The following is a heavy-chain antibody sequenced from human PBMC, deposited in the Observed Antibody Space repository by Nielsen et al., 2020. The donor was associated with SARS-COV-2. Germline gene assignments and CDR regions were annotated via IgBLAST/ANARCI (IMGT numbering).Heavy chain of an antibody. CDR3: ARLPHGYTYGRYYYYGMDV. CDR2: IGTAGDT. Sequence: GESLKISCAASGFTFDDYGMSWVRQATGKGLEWVSAIGTAGDTYYPASVKGRFTISRENAKNSLYLQMNSLTAGDTAVYYCARLPHGYTYGRYYYYGMDVWGQGTTVTVSS. J-gene: IGHJ6*02. CDR1: GFTFDDYG. D-gene: IGHD5-18*01. V-gene: IGHV3-13*01.